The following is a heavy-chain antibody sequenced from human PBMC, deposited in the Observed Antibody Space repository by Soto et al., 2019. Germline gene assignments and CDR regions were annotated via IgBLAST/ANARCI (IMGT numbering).Heavy chain of an antibody. Sequence: QVQLVESGGGVVQPGRSLRLSCAASGFTFSSYGMHWVRQAPGKGLEWVAVIWYDGSNKYYADSVKGRFTISRDNSKNTLYLQMNSLRAEDTAVYYWARGVEKPALWFGETDQEDYWGQGTLVTVSS. J-gene: IGHJ4*02. V-gene: IGHV3-33*01. CDR1: GFTFSSYG. D-gene: IGHD3-10*01. CDR3: ARGVEKPALWFGETDQEDY. CDR2: IWYDGSNK.